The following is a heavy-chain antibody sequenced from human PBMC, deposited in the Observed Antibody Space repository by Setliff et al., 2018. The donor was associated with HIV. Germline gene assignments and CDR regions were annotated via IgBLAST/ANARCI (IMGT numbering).Heavy chain of an antibody. J-gene: IGHJ4*02. CDR1: GYSFTNSW. V-gene: IGHV5-51*01. Sequence: GESLKISCKGSGYSFTNSWIGWVRQIPGKGLEWMGIIYPDDSDTRYSPSFQGQVTISADKSISTAYLQWSSLKASDTAIYYCAHTPIFVDHFDYWGQGTLVTVSS. CDR2: IYPDDSDT. D-gene: IGHD3-3*01. CDR3: AHTPIFVDHFDY.